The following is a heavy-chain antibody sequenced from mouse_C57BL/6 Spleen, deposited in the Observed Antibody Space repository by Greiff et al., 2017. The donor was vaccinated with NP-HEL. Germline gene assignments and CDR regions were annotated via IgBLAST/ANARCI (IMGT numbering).Heavy chain of an antibody. J-gene: IGHJ2*01. CDR3: ARSGGNYFDY. CDR2: IYPRSGNT. CDR1: GYTFTSYG. Sequence: VQRVESGAELARPGASVKLSCKASGYTFTSYGISWVKQRTGQGLEWIGEIYPRSGNTYYNEKFKGKATLTADKSSSTAYMELRSLTSEDSAVYFCARSGGNYFDYWGQGTTRTVSS. V-gene: IGHV1-81*01. D-gene: IGHD2-14*01.